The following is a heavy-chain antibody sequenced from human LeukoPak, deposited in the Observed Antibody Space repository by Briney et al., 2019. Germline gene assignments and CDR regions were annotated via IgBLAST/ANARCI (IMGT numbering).Heavy chain of an antibody. CDR2: INPRGDST. D-gene: IGHD1-26*01. J-gene: IGHJ4*02. Sequence: RASVTLSCKASGYIFSSYSMHWVRQAPGQGLEWMGRINPRGDSTTYAQKFQGRFTITKDMSKSTLYMQLSSLRSEDSAVYYCAREHSASALDFWGQGTLVTVSS. CDR3: AREHSASALDF. CDR1: GYIFSSYS. V-gene: IGHV1-46*01.